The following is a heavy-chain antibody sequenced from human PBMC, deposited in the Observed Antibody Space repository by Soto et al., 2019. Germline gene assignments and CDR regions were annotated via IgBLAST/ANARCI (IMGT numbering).Heavy chain of an antibody. Sequence: QVQLQESGPGLVKPSGTLSLTCAVSGGSINSSNWWTWVRQPPGKGLEWIGNIYHSGNTNSNPSLKRRLSMSVNKSKNDFSLRLSSVTAADTAIYYGAREAPATIAADLSWFDPWGQGTLVTVSS. CDR3: AREAPATIAADLSWFDP. D-gene: IGHD6-13*01. CDR2: IYHSGNT. CDR1: GGSINSSNW. J-gene: IGHJ5*02. V-gene: IGHV4-4*02.